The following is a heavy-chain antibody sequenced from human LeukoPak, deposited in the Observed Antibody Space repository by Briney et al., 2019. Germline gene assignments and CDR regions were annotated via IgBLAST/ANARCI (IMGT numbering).Heavy chain of an antibody. Sequence: SVKVSCKASGGTFSSYAISWVRQAPGQGLEWMGGIIPIFGTANYAQKFQGRVTITTDESTSTAYMELSSLRVEDTAVYYCARGTSQGYCGGGDCYGAFDIWGQGTMVTVSS. V-gene: IGHV1-69*05. CDR1: GGTFSSYA. J-gene: IGHJ3*02. CDR2: IIPIFGTA. D-gene: IGHD2-15*01. CDR3: ARGTSQGYCGGGDCYGAFDI.